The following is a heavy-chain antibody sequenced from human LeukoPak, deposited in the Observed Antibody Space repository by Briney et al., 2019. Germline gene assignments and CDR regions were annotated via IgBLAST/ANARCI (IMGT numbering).Heavy chain of an antibody. CDR1: GDSISSYY. Sequence: PSETLSLTCTVSGDSISSYYWSWLRQSAGKGLEWIGRIYATETDFNPSLKSRLTMSIDTSKNQFSLKLRSVTAADTGVYYCARHQGWLQWEYWGQGTLVIVSS. V-gene: IGHV4-4*07. CDR3: ARHQGWLQWEY. D-gene: IGHD5-24*01. CDR2: IYATET. J-gene: IGHJ4*02.